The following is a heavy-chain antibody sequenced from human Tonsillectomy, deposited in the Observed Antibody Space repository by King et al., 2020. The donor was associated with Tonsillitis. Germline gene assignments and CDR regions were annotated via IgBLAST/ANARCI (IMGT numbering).Heavy chain of an antibody. CDR1: GYTFTSYG. Sequence: QLVQSGAEVKKPGASVKVSCKASGYTFTSYGISWVRQAPGQGLEWMGWITSYNGNTNYAQKFQGRVTMTTDTSTSTAYMDLRSLRSDDTAVYYCARDSNYGNSGGYFYYGMDVWGQGTTVTVSS. V-gene: IGHV1-18*04. D-gene: IGHD4-17*01. J-gene: IGHJ6*02. CDR3: ARDSNYGNSGGYFYYGMDV. CDR2: ITSYNGNT.